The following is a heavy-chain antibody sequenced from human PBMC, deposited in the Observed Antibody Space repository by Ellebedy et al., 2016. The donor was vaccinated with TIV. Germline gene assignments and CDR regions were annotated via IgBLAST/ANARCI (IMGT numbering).Heavy chain of an antibody. J-gene: IGHJ4*02. D-gene: IGHD2-8*01. CDR1: GYTFTRYA. Sequence: AASVKVSCKASGYTFTRYAMNWARQAPGQRLEWMGWINAGKGNTKYSQKFQGRVTSTRDTSASTAYMELSSLRSEDTAVYYCARGVYSMGNFDYWGQGTLVTVSS. CDR2: INAGKGNT. CDR3: ARGVYSMGNFDY. V-gene: IGHV1-3*01.